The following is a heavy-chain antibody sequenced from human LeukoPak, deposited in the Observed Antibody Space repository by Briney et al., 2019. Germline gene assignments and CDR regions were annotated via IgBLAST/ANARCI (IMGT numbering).Heavy chain of an antibody. D-gene: IGHD3-9*01. CDR1: GYTFTSYG. V-gene: IGHV1-18*04. Sequence: ASVKVSCKASGYTFTSYGISWVRQAPGQGLEWMGWISAYNGNTNYAQKLQGRVTMTTDTSTSTAYMELRSLRSDDTAVYYCARVLTDYYYYGMDAWGQGTTVTVSS. CDR2: ISAYNGNT. CDR3: ARVLTDYYYYGMDA. J-gene: IGHJ6*02.